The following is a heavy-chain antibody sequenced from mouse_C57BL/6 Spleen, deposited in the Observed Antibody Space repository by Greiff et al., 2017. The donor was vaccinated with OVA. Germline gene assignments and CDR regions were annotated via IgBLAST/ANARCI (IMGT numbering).Heavy chain of an antibody. Sequence: QVQLQQPGAELVRPGSSVKLSCKASGYTFTSYWMHWVKQRPIQGLEWIGNIDPSDSEPHYNQKFKDKATLTVDKSSSTAYMQLSSLTSEDSAVYYCARDDGYYGYFDVWGTGTTVTVSS. CDR2: IDPSDSEP. CDR1: GYTFTSYW. CDR3: ARDDGYYGYFDV. V-gene: IGHV1-52*01. J-gene: IGHJ1*03. D-gene: IGHD2-3*01.